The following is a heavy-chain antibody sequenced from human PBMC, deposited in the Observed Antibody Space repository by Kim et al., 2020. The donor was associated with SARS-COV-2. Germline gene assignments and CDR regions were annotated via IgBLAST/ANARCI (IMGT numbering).Heavy chain of an antibody. Sequence: KSRITINPDTSKSQFSLQLNSVTPEDTAVYYCARDPGYSSSWYGGVFDYWGQGTLVTVSS. CDR3: ARDPGYSSSWYGGVFDY. V-gene: IGHV6-1*01. J-gene: IGHJ4*02. D-gene: IGHD6-13*01.